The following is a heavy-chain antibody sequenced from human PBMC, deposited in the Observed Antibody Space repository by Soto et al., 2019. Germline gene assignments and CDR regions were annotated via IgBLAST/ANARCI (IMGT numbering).Heavy chain of an antibody. D-gene: IGHD3-16*01. CDR1: GFIFDDYA. V-gene: IGHV3-9*01. CDR2: VTWNSVKV. Sequence: PGGSLRLSCAASGFIFDDYAMHWVRQVPGKGLEWVSGVTWNSVKVVYADSVKGRFTISRDNAKNSLYLQMNSLRSDDTAVYYCVKAFPCPRASRFHSYSVYGMLFWGEGPTVTVS. CDR3: VKAFPCPRASRFHSYSVYGMLF. J-gene: IGHJ6*02.